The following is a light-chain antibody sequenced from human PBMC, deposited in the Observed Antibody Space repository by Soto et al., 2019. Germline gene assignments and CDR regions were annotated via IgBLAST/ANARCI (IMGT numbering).Light chain of an antibody. V-gene: IGKV3-20*01. Sequence: EILLTQSPGTLSLSPGERATLSCRASQSVSSSYLAWYQQKPGQAPRLIIYGASSRATGIPDRFSGSGAGTDFTLTISRLEPEDFAVYYCQQYGSSPGTFGQGTKVEIK. CDR3: QQYGSSPGT. CDR1: QSVSSSY. J-gene: IGKJ1*01. CDR2: GAS.